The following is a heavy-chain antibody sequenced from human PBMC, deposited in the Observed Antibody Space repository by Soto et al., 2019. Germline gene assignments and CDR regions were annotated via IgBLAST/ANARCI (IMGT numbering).Heavy chain of an antibody. D-gene: IGHD3-10*01. CDR2: ISYDGSNK. CDR3: AKGYYGIDY. Sequence: QVQLVESGGGVVQPGRSLRLSCAASGFTFSSYAMHWVRQAPGKGLEWVAVISYDGSNKYYADSVKGRFTISRDNSKNTLYLQMNSLRAEDTAVYYCAKGYYGIDYWGQGTLVTVSS. CDR1: GFTFSSYA. J-gene: IGHJ4*02. V-gene: IGHV3-30*04.